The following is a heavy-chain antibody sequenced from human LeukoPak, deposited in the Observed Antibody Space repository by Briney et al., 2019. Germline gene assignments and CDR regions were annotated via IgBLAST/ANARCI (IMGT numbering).Heavy chain of an antibody. CDR3: AKDIPGGGYGFDY. J-gene: IGHJ4*02. CDR2: ISWNSGSI. CDR1: GFTFDDYA. V-gene: IGHV3-9*01. D-gene: IGHD1-26*01. Sequence: GGSLRLSCAASGFTFDDYAMHWVRQAPGKGLEWVSGISWNSGSIGYADSVKGRFTISRDNAKNSLYLQMNSLRAEDTALYYCAKDIPGGGYGFDYWGQGPLVTVSS.